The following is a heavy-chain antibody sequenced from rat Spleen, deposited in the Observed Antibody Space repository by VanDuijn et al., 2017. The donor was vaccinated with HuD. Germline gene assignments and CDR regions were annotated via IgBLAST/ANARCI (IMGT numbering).Heavy chain of an antibody. V-gene: IGHV2S63*01. CDR3: TRAPGKGYVMDA. J-gene: IGHJ4*01. Sequence: VQLMESGPGLVQPSQTLSLTCTGSGFSLSDYSVHWVRQPPGKGLEWMGAMWSGGSTEYNSALKSRLIISRDTSKSQLFLKMNSLQAEDTASYYCTRAPGKGYVMDAWGQGTAVTVSS. CDR2: MWSGGST. D-gene: IGHD5-1*01. CDR1: GFSLSDYS.